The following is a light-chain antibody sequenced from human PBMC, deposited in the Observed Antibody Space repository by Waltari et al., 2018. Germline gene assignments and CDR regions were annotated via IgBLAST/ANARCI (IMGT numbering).Light chain of an antibody. J-gene: IGKJ1*01. CDR2: WAS. Sequence: DIVMTQSPDSLAVSLGGRATINCKSSQSVLYSPNNKNYLAWYQQKPGQPPKMLIYWASTRESGVPDRFSGSGSGTDFTLTISSLQAEDVAVYYCQQYYTIPVTFGQGTKVEIK. CDR1: QSVLYSPNNKNY. CDR3: QQYYTIPVT. V-gene: IGKV4-1*01.